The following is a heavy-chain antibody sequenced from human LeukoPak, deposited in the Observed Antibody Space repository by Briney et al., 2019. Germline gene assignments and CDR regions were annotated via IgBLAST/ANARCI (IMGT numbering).Heavy chain of an antibody. CDR1: GFTFSNYG. Sequence: GGSLRLSRAASGFTFSNYGMHGARQAPGKGLEWVAIISYDGSNKNSADSVKCRFSISRDNSKNTLFLQMNSLRPEDTAVYYCAKDQLARERYGGEEPDYWGQGTLVTVSS. CDR2: ISYDGSNK. CDR3: AKDQLARERYGGEEPDY. J-gene: IGHJ4*02. D-gene: IGHD1-1*01. V-gene: IGHV3-30*18.